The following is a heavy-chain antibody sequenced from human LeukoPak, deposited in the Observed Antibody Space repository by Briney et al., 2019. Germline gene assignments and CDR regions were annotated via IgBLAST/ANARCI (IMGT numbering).Heavy chain of an antibody. CDR3: ARWGWGSFYFDY. D-gene: IGHD3-16*01. J-gene: IGHJ4*02. Sequence: SETLSLTCTVSGGSVSSGSYYWSWIRQPPGKGLEWIGYIYYSGSTNYNPSLKSRVTISVDTSKNQFSLKLISVTAADTAVYYCARWGWGSFYFDYWGQGTLVTVSS. CDR1: GGSVSSGSYY. CDR2: IYYSGST. V-gene: IGHV4-61*01.